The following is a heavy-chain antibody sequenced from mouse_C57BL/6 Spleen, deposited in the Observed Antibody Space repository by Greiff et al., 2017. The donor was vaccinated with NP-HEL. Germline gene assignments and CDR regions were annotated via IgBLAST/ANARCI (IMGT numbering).Heavy chain of an antibody. J-gene: IGHJ3*01. CDR2: IDPSDSYT. D-gene: IGHD1-1*01. CDR1: GYTFTSYW. V-gene: IGHV1-59*01. Sequence: VQLQQSGAELVRPGTSVKLSCKASGYTFTSYWMHWVKQRPGQGLEWIGVIDPSDSYTNYNQKFKGKATLTVDTSSSTAYMQLSSLTSEDSAVYYCARGYYGSSPQFADWGQGTLVTVSA. CDR3: ARGYYGSSPQFAD.